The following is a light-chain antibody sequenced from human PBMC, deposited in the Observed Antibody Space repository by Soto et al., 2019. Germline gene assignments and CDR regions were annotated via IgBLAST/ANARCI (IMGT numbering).Light chain of an antibody. J-gene: IGLJ2*01. Sequence: QSALTQPHSVSGSPGQSVTISCTGTSSDVGRSKYVSWYQQHPGKAPKLIIYDVHERPSGVPDRFSGSKSGNTASLTISGLQSEDEADYSCCSYAGKDTYVVFGGGTKLTV. CDR2: DVH. CDR3: CSYAGKDTYVV. CDR1: SSDVGRSKY. V-gene: IGLV2-11*01.